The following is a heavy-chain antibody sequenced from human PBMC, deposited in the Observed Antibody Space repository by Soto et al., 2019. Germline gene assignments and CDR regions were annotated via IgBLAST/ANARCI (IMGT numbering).Heavy chain of an antibody. D-gene: IGHD4-4*01. CDR1: GFTFSSYA. CDR3: AKVDSNPRRGNRFDP. Sequence: PGGSLRLSCAASGFTFSSYAMSWVRQAPGKGLEWVSAISGSGGSTYYADSVKGRFTISRDNSKNTLYLQMNSLRAEDTAVYYCAKVDSNPRRGNRFDPWGQGTLVTVSS. CDR2: ISGSGGST. V-gene: IGHV3-23*01. J-gene: IGHJ5*02.